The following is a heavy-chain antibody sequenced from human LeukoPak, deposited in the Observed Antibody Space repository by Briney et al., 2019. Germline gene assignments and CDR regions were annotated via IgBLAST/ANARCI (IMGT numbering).Heavy chain of an antibody. CDR1: GGSISSSSYY. D-gene: IGHD5-24*01. CDR3: ARGDGYTPLPFDY. CDR2: IYYSGST. J-gene: IGHJ4*02. V-gene: IGHV4-61*01. Sequence: SETLSLTCTASGGSISSSSYYWSWIRQPPGKGLEWIGYIYYSGSTNYNPSLKSRVTISVDTSKNQFSLKLSSVTAADTAVYYCARGDGYTPLPFDYWGQGTLVTVSS.